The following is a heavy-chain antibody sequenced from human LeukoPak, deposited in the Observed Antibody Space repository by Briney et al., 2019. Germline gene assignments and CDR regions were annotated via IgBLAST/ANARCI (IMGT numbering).Heavy chain of an antibody. CDR2: LNSDASVT. V-gene: IGHV3-74*01. Sequence: PGGSLRLSCAASGFTFSIYWMHGVRQTPGKGLEWVSRLNSDASVTTYSDSVKGRFTISRDNAKNTLYLQMDSLRAEDTAFYYCVREYCGGDCYTDFWGQGTLVTVSS. CDR3: VREYCGGDCYTDF. D-gene: IGHD2-21*02. J-gene: IGHJ4*02. CDR1: GFTFSIYW.